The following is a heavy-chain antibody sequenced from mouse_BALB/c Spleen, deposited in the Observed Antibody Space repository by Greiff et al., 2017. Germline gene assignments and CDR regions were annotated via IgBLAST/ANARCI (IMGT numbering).Heavy chain of an antibody. J-gene: IGHJ3*01. D-gene: IGHD3-1*01. Sequence: DVQLQESGPGLVKPSQSLSLTCTVTGYSITSDYAWYLIRQFPGNKLEWLGYISYSGSTSYNPSLKSRITITRDTSKNQFFLQLNSVTTEDTATYYCARGSSGYAWFAYWGQGTLVTVSA. V-gene: IGHV3-2*02. CDR1: GYSITSDYA. CDR2: ISYSGST. CDR3: ARGSSGYAWFAY.